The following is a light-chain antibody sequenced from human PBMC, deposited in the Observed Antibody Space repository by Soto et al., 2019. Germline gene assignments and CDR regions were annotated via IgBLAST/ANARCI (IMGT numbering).Light chain of an antibody. CDR2: GIS. V-gene: IGKV3-20*01. Sequence: ESVLTQSPGTLSLSPGERATLSCRASQSVDNRYFAWYQQRPGQAPRLLIYGISNRATGIPDRFSGSGSGTDFTLTISRLEPEDFVVYYCQQYSTLPHTFGQGNKLEVK. CDR1: QSVDNRY. CDR3: QQYSTLPHT. J-gene: IGKJ2*01.